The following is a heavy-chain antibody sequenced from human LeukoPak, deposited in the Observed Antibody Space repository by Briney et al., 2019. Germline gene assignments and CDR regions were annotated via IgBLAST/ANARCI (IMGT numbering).Heavy chain of an antibody. D-gene: IGHD3-3*01. CDR3: AKDGLITIFGVVPNWFDP. Sequence: PGGTLRLSCAASGLTFSSYAMSWVRQAPGKGLEGVSAISGSGGSTYYADSVKGRFTISRDNSKNTLYLQMNSLRAEDTAVYYCAKDGLITIFGVVPNWFDPWGQGTLVTVSS. V-gene: IGHV3-23*01. CDR2: ISGSGGST. CDR1: GLTFSSYA. J-gene: IGHJ5*02.